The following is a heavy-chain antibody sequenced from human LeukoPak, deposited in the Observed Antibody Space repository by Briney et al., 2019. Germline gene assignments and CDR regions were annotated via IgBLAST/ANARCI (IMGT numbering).Heavy chain of an antibody. Sequence: PGGSLRLSWAASGFTFDDYAMHWVRQAPGKGLEWVSGISWNSGSIGYADSVKGRFTISRDNAKNSLYLQMNSLRAEDMALYYCAKDEFVASDFTGAFDIWGQGTMVTVSS. V-gene: IGHV3-9*03. CDR1: GFTFDDYA. D-gene: IGHD2-8*02. J-gene: IGHJ3*02. CDR2: ISWNSGSI. CDR3: AKDEFVASDFTGAFDI.